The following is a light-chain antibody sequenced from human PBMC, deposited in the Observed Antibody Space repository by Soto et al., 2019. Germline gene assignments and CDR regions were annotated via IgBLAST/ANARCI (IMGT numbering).Light chain of an antibody. J-gene: IGLJ1*01. Sequence: QSALTQPASVSGSPGQSITISCTGTSSDVGCYNYVSWYQQHPGKAPKLMIYEVSNRPSGVSNRFSGSNAGHTASLTISGVQDEDEADYYCSSYTSSSNYVFGTGTKVTVL. V-gene: IGLV2-14*01. CDR2: EVS. CDR3: SSYTSSSNYV. CDR1: SSDVGCYNY.